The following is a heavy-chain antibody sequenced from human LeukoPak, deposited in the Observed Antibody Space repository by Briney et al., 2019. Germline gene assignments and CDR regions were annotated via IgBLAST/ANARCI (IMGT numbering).Heavy chain of an antibody. D-gene: IGHD2-2*01. V-gene: IGHV4-38-2*02. Sequence: SETLSLTCTVSGYSISSGYSWGWIRQPPGKGLEWIGTMYHSGFTYYNPSLKSRVTISPDTSKNQFSLKLTSVTAADTAVYYCASLGSNDYWGQGTLVTVSS. J-gene: IGHJ4*02. CDR1: GYSISSGYS. CDR3: ASLGSNDY. CDR2: MYHSGFT.